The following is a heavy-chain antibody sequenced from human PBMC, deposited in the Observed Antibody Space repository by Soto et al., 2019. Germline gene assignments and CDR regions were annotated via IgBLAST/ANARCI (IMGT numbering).Heavy chain of an antibody. CDR3: ATATTMIVVVIASHAFDI. CDR1: GATLDTFINFG. V-gene: IGHV1-69*13. D-gene: IGHD3-22*01. J-gene: IGHJ3*02. CDR2: IIPVFGTA. Sequence: SVKVSCKASGATLDTFINFGITWVRRAPGQGLEWMGGIIPVFGTAHYAQKFQGRLTISADESTRTAYMELSSLRSEDTAVYYCATATTMIVVVIASHAFDIWGQGTMVTVSS.